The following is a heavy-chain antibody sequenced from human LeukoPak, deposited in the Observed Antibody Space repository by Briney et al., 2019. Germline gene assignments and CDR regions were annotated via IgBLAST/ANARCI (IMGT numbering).Heavy chain of an antibody. CDR3: AKESMTTVIDI. CDR1: GFTXXXYA. V-gene: IGHV3-9*01. CDR2: ISWNSGSI. Sequence: RXSXXXXGFTXXXYAMHWVRQAPGKGLEWVSGISWNSGSIVYADSVKGRFTISRDNSKNTLYLQMNSLRAEDTAVYYCAKESMTTVIDIWGQGTMVTVSS. J-gene: IGHJ3*02. D-gene: IGHD4-11*01.